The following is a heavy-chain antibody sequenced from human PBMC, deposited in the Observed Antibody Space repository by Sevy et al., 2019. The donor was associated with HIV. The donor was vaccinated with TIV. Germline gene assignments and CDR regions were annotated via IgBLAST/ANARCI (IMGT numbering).Heavy chain of an antibody. D-gene: IGHD2-2*02. CDR2: IWYDGSNK. CDR1: GFTFSSYG. CDR3: ARGLRIVVVPDALRSYYYYGMDV. V-gene: IGHV3-33*01. J-gene: IGHJ6*02. Sequence: GGSLRLSCAASGFTFSSYGMHWVRQAPGKGLEWVAVIWYDGSNKYYADSVKRRFTISRDNSKNTLYLQMNSLRAEDTAVYYCARGLRIVVVPDALRSYYYYGMDVWGQGTTVTVSS.